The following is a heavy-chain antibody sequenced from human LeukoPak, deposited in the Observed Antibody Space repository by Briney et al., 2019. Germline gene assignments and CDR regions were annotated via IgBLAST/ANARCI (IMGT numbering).Heavy chain of an antibody. CDR2: IYWDDER. V-gene: IGHV2-5*02. Sequence: SGPTLVKPTQTLTLTCTFSGFSLSTSGVGVGWIRQPPGKALEWLALIYWDDERRYSPSLKSRLIITKDTSKNQVVLTMTNMDPVDTATYYCAHSRTDIAQNYWGQGTLVTVSS. D-gene: IGHD5-12*01. CDR1: GFSLSTSGVG. CDR3: AHSRTDIAQNY. J-gene: IGHJ4*02.